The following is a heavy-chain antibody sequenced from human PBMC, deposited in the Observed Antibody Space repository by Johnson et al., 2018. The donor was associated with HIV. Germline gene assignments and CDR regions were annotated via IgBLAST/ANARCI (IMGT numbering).Heavy chain of an antibody. CDR2: IYYDGSNK. Sequence: QVQLVESGGGVVQPGRSLRLSCAASGFTFSSYAMHWVRQAPGKGLEWVAIIYYDGSNKYYADSVKGRFTISRDNSKNTLYLQMNSLRTEDTAVYYCARDHPTPGARVHVFDLWGQGTMVTVSS. J-gene: IGHJ3*01. D-gene: IGHD2-15*01. CDR1: GFTFSSYA. CDR3: ARDHPTPGARVHVFDL. V-gene: IGHV3-30*03.